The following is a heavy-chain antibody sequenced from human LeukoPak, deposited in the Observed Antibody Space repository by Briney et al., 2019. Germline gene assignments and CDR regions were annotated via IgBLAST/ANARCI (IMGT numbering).Heavy chain of an antibody. V-gene: IGHV4-39*07. CDR3: ARASPDCSNGYFDY. Sequence: SETLSLTCTVSGGSISSSSYYWGWIRQPPGKGLEWIGSIYYSGSTYYNPSLKSRVTISVDTSKNQFSLKLSSVTAADTAVYYCARASPDCSNGYFDYWGQGTLVTVSS. J-gene: IGHJ4*02. D-gene: IGHD4-11*01. CDR2: IYYSGST. CDR1: GGSISSSSYY.